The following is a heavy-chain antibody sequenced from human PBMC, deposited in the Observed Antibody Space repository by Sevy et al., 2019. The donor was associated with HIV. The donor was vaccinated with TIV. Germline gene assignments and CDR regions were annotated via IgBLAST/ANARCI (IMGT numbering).Heavy chain of an antibody. CDR3: TGDGYTETHFDY. D-gene: IGHD7-27*01. J-gene: IGHJ4*02. CDR2: ISYDGSNK. V-gene: IGHV3-30-3*01. Sequence: GESLKISCAASGFTFSSYAMHWVRQAPGKGLEWVAVISYDGSNKYYADSVKGRFTISRDNSKNTLYLQMNSLRAEDTAVYYCTGDGYTETHFDYWGQGTLVTVSS. CDR1: GFTFSSYA.